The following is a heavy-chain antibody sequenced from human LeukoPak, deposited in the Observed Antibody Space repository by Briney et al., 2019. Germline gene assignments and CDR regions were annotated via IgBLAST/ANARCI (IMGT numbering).Heavy chain of an antibody. CDR1: GFTFSSYS. D-gene: IGHD6-13*01. J-gene: IGHJ5*02. V-gene: IGHV3-21*01. Sequence: GGSLRLSCAASGFTFSSYSMNWVRQAPGKGLEWVSSISSSSSYIYYADSVMGRFTISRDNAKNSLYLQMNSLGAEDTAVYYCARGKEQQLVLDWFDPWGQGTLVTVSS. CDR2: ISSSSSYI. CDR3: ARGKEQQLVLDWFDP.